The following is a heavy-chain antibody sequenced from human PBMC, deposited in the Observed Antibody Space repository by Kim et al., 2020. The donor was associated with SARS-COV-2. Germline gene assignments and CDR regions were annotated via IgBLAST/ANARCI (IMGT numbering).Heavy chain of an antibody. CDR3: AGLKGPAGRDGYNSGVWFDP. CDR2: IYHSGST. J-gene: IGHJ5*02. Sequence: SETLSLTCTVSGYSISSGYYWGWIRQPPGKGLEWIGSIYHSGSTYYNPSLKSRVTISVDTSKNQFSLKLSSVTAADTAVYYCAGLKGPAGRDGYNSGVWFDPWGQETLVTVSS. D-gene: IGHD5-12*01. CDR1: GYSISSGYY. V-gene: IGHV4-38-2*02.